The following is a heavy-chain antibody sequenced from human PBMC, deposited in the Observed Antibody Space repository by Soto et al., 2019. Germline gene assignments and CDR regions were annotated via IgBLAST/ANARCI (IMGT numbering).Heavy chain of an antibody. CDR2: INAGNGNT. Sequence: ASVKLSCKASGYTFTSYAMHWVRQAPGQRLEWMGWINAGNGNTKYSQKFQGRVTITRDTSASTAYMELSSLRSEDTAVYYCARALQRGYSGYWFDPWGQGTLVTLSS. D-gene: IGHD5-12*01. CDR3: ARALQRGYSGYWFDP. CDR1: GYTFTSYA. J-gene: IGHJ5*02. V-gene: IGHV1-3*01.